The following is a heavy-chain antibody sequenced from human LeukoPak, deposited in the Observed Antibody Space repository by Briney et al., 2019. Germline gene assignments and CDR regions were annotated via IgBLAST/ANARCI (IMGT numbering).Heavy chain of an antibody. D-gene: IGHD4-4*01. J-gene: IGHJ4*02. Sequence: RASVKVSCKASGYTFTAGYYIHWVRQAPGQGLEWMGIINPDGGNTRYAQKFQGRVTITRDTSTSTVYMELSSLRSEGTAVYYCARLDYSKLDYWGQGTLVTVSS. CDR2: INPDGGNT. CDR1: GYTFTAGYY. CDR3: ARLDYSKLDY. V-gene: IGHV1-46*01.